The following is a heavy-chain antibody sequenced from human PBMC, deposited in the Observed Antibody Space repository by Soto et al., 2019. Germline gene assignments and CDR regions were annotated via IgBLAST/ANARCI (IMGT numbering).Heavy chain of an antibody. J-gene: IGHJ4*02. Sequence: EVQLVESGGGLVQPGGSLRVSCAASGFTFSSYSVNWVRQAPGKGLEWISYISSTSRNIYYADSVKGRFTVSRDNAQKSVYLEMKSVSAEHTPVYYFARVFISGWTSDYLGQGTLVTVSS. CDR3: ARVFISGWTSDY. D-gene: IGHD6-19*01. CDR1: GFTFSSYS. V-gene: IGHV3-48*01. CDR2: ISSTSRNI.